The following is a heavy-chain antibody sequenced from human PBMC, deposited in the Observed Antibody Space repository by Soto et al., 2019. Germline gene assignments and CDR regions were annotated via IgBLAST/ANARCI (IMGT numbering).Heavy chain of an antibody. Sequence: QVQLVESGGGVVQPGRSLRLSCAASGFTFSSYAMHWVRQAPGKGLEWVAVISYDGSNKYYADSVKGRFTISRENSKNTLYLQMNSLRAEDTAVYYCARRGIGDAFDIWGQGTMVTVSS. CDR1: GFTFSSYA. J-gene: IGHJ3*02. CDR2: ISYDGSNK. V-gene: IGHV3-30-3*01. CDR3: ARRGIGDAFDI. D-gene: IGHD3-16*01.